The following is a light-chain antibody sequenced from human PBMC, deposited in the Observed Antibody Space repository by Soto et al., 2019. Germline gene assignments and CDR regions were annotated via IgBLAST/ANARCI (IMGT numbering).Light chain of an antibody. J-gene: IGKJ4*01. CDR3: PQANSFPLT. CDR1: QGISSW. Sequence: DIQMTQSPSSVSASVGDRVTITCRASQGISSWLAWYQQKPGKAPKLLIYTTSSLKSGVPSRFSGSGSGTGFTLTISSLQPEDVGSYYCPQANSFPLTFGGGTKVEIK. V-gene: IGKV1-12*01. CDR2: TTS.